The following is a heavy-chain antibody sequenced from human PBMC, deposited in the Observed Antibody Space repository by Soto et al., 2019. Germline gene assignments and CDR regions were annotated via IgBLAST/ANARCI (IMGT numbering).Heavy chain of an antibody. CDR1: GFKFRNYA. D-gene: IGHD3-22*01. Sequence: GGSLRLSCAASGFKFRNYAIHWVRHAPGKGLEWLAVIWFDGSKKYCADSVKGRFTISRDNSKNTVYLDMNSLTADDSGVFYCARAHTMMILDRFDPWGHGTLVTVSS. CDR2: IWFDGSKK. V-gene: IGHV3-33*01. J-gene: IGHJ5*02. CDR3: ARAHTMMILDRFDP.